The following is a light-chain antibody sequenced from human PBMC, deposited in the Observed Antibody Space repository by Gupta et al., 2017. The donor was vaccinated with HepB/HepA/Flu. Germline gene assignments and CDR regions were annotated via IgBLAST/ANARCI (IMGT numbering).Light chain of an antibody. J-gene: IGLJ2*01. V-gene: IGLV1-47*01. Sequence: VLPPAPSESGTPGQRATISCSGSGSNIGSNYVYWYQQLPGTAPKLLSYRSNQRPSGVPDRFSGSKSGTSAYLAISGLRSEDEAEYYCAAWDDRLSGVVFGGGTKLTVL. CDR3: AAWDDRLSGVV. CDR2: RSN. CDR1: GSNIGSNY.